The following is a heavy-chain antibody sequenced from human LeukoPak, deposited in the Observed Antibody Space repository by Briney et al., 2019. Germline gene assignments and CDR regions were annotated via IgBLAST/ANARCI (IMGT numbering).Heavy chain of an antibody. D-gene: IGHD4-17*01. J-gene: IGHJ4*02. CDR3: ARGHDYGDFLGDY. CDR1: GYTFTGYY. CDR2: INPNSGGA. V-gene: IGHV1-2*04. Sequence: ASVKVSCKASGYTFTGYYMHWVRQAPGQGLEWMGWINPNSGGANYAQKFQGWVTMTRDTPISTAYMELRSLRSDDTAVYYCARGHDYGDFLGDYWGQGTLVTVSS.